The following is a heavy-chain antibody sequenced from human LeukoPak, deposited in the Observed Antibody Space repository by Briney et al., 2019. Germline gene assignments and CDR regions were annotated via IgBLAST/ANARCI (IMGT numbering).Heavy chain of an antibody. CDR1: GFTFSSYD. CDR3: AKVYGRDY. Sequence: PGRSLRLSCAASGFTFSSYDKRWVRQAPGKGLEWVSAISGSGGSTYYADSEKGRFTIPRDNSKNTLYLQINSLRAEDTAVYYCAKVYGRDYWGQGTLVTVSS. J-gene: IGHJ4*02. D-gene: IGHD4-17*01. V-gene: IGHV3-23*01. CDR2: ISGSGGST.